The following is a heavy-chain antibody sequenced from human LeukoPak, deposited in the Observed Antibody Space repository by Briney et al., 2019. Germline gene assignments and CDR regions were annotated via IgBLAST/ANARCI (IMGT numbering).Heavy chain of an antibody. Sequence: GGSLRLSCAASGFTFSSYAMSWVRQAPGKGLEWISAVSGSGDRTYYAGSVKGRFTISRDNSKNIVYLRMNSLRAEDTAVYFCANSRGYGSGNLWGQGTLVTVSS. J-gene: IGHJ4*02. V-gene: IGHV3-23*01. CDR2: VSGSGDRT. D-gene: IGHD3-10*01. CDR3: ANSRGYGSGNL. CDR1: GFTFSSYA.